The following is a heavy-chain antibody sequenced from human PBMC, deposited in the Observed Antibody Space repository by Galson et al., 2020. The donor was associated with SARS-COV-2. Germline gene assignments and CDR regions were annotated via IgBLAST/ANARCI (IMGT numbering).Heavy chain of an antibody. CDR1: GYTFSDFW. J-gene: IGHJ4*02. V-gene: IGHV5-51*01. D-gene: IGHD2-15*01. Sequence: GESLKISCQASGYTFSDFWIGWVRQMPGKGLEWMGIIYPANSDTKYSPSFQGQVTISVDKSIRTAYLQWSSLRASDAGIYYCVRRGRASREDLEYWGQGTLVTVSS. CDR3: VRRGRASREDLEY. CDR2: IYPANSDT.